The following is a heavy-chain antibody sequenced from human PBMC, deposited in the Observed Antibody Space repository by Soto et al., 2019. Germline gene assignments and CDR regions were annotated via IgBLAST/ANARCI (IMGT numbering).Heavy chain of an antibody. CDR1: GFVFSNYA. CDR3: AKDSRAFCGGDCSKDY. J-gene: IGHJ4*02. D-gene: IGHD2-21*02. Sequence: GGSLRLSCAASGFVFSNYAMTWVRQGPGRGLEWVSTTSFSGGRTYYADSVKGRFTISRDNSNNTLFLQMSSLRAEGTAIYYCAKDSRAFCGGDCSKDYWGQGTLVTVSS. V-gene: IGHV3-23*01. CDR2: TSFSGGRT.